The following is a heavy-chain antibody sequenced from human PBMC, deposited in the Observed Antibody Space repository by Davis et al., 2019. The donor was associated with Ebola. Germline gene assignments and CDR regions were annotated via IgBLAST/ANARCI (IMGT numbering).Heavy chain of an antibody. Sequence: GESLKISCVTSGFSLSSYGMHWVRQAPGKGLEWVATIWYDGENKYYADSVKGRFTISSDSSKHTLYLQMNSLRAEDTAVYYCARGYGTYYYYYGMDVWGQGTTVTVSS. J-gene: IGHJ6*02. CDR2: IWYDGENK. CDR1: GFSLSSYG. D-gene: IGHD1-14*01. V-gene: IGHV3-33*01. CDR3: ARGYGTYYYYYGMDV.